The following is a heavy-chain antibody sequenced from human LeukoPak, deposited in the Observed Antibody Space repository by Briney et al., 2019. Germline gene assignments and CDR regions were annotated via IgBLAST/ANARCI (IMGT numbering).Heavy chain of an antibody. D-gene: IGHD3-22*01. CDR2: ISSSSSYI. CDR1: GLTFSSYS. V-gene: IGHV3-21*01. Sequence: PGGSLRLSCAASGLTFSSYSMNWVRQAPGKGLDWVSSISSSSSYIYYADSVRGGFTISRDNAKNSLYLQMNSLRAEDTAVYYCARDSIPRTYYYDSSGYSFDYWGQGTLVTVSS. J-gene: IGHJ4*02. CDR3: ARDSIPRTYYYDSSGYSFDY.